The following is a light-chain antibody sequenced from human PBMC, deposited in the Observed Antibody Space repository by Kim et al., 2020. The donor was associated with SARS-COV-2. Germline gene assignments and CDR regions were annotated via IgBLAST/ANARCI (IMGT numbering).Light chain of an antibody. V-gene: IGKV4-1*01. CDR1: QSVLSSSNNQNY. Sequence: SATINCKSSQSVLSSSNNQNYLAWYQQKPGQPPKLLIYWASTREYGVPDRFSGSGSGTDFTLTISSLQAEDVAVYYCQQYYSTPYTFGQGTKLEIK. J-gene: IGKJ2*01. CDR2: WAS. CDR3: QQYYSTPYT.